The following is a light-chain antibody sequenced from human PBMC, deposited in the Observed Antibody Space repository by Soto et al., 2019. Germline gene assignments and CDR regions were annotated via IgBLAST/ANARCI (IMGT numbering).Light chain of an antibody. CDR1: TSDIGSNT. V-gene: IGLV1-44*01. CDR3: EAWGDSLNGPV. CDR2: ANN. Sequence: QSVLTQPPSASGTPGQKITISCSGSTSDIGSNTVNWYQQVPGTAPKLLIYANNQRPSGVPDRFSGSKSGTSASLAISGLQSEDEADYYCEAWGDSLNGPVFGGGTQLTVL. J-gene: IGLJ3*02.